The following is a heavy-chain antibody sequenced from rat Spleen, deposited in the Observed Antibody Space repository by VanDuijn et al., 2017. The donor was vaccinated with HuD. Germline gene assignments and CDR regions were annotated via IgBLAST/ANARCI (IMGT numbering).Heavy chain of an antibody. D-gene: IGHD1-11*01. CDR2: ISYDGSKT. J-gene: IGHJ3*01. Sequence: EVQLVESDGGLVQPGRSLKLSCAASGFTFSDFYMAWVRQAPTKGLEWVATISYDGSKTYYRDSVKGRFTISRDNARNTLNLHMDSLRSEDTAVYYCTRRDGGFPGWGQGTLVTVSS. CDR3: TRRDGGFPG. V-gene: IGHV5-29*01. CDR1: GFTFSDFY.